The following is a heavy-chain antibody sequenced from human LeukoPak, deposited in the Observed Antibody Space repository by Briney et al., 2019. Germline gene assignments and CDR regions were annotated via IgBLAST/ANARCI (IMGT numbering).Heavy chain of an antibody. V-gene: IGHV3-33*01. CDR3: ARELDYYYYMDA. CDR2: IWYDGSNK. D-gene: IGHD1-1*01. CDR1: GFTFSSYG. J-gene: IGHJ6*03. Sequence: GRSLRLSCAASGFTFSSYGMHWVRQAPGKGLEWVAVIWYDGSNKYYADSVKGRFTISRDNSKNTLYLQMNSLRAEDTAVYYCARELDYYYYMDAWGKGTTVTVSS.